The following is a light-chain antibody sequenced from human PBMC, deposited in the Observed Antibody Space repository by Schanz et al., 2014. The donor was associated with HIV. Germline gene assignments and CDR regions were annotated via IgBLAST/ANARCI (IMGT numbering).Light chain of an antibody. J-gene: IGLJ3*02. CDR3: SSFAGSNIPWV. Sequence: QSVLTQAPSASGTPGQRVTISCSGSSSDFKTNAVLWYQQLPGAAPKLLIYNTYHRPSGVPDRFSGSRSGSTASLTVSGLQPEDEADYYCSSFAGSNIPWVFGGGTKLTVL. CDR2: NTY. CDR1: SSDFKTNA. V-gene: IGLV1-44*01.